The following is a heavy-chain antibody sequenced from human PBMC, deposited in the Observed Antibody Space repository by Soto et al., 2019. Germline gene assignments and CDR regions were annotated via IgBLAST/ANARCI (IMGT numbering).Heavy chain of an antibody. J-gene: IGHJ5*02. CDR2: IIPIFGTA. CDR3: ARERTLGYSSSRSNWFDP. V-gene: IGHV1-69*13. D-gene: IGHD6-13*01. CDR1: GGTFSSYA. Sequence: SVKVSCKASGGTFSSYAISWVRQAPGQGLEWMGGIIPIFGTANYAQKFQGRVTITADESTSTAYMELRSLRSDDTAVYYCARERTLGYSSSRSNWFDPWGQGTLVTVSS.